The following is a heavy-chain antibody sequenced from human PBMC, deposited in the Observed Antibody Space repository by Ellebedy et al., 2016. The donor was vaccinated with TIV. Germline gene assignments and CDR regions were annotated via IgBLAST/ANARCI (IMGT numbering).Heavy chain of an antibody. V-gene: IGHV3-7*01. CDR1: GFSFRSYW. D-gene: IGHD4-17*01. J-gene: IGHJ5*02. CDR2: IYQDGSDQ. CDR3: ARRGSYGDYAVQVNSWFDT. Sequence: PGGSLRLSCAASGFSFRSYWMSWVSQAQGKGLEWVANIYQDGSDQYYVDSVKGRFTISRDNANKSLFLQMNSLRVEDTAVYYCARRGSYGDYAVQVNSWFDTWGQGTLVTVSS.